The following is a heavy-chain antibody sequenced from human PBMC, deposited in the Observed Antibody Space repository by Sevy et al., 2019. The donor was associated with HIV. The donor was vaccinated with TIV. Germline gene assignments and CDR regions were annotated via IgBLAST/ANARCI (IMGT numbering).Heavy chain of an antibody. CDR3: ARAPTAPNGMDV. J-gene: IGHJ6*02. CDR2: LYYSGVT. CDR1: GDSIDSNY. D-gene: IGHD1-1*01. Sequence: SETLSLTCTVSGDSIDSNYWSWIRQPPGKGLEWIGYLYYSGVTKYNPSLKSRVTISVDTSKNQFSLKLRSVTAADTAVYYCARAPTAPNGMDVWGQGTTVTVSS. V-gene: IGHV4-59*01.